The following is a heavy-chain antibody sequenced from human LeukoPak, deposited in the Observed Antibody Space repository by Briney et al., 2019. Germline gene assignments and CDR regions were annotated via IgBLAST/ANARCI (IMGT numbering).Heavy chain of an antibody. V-gene: IGHV3-23*01. CDR1: GFTFSSYA. J-gene: IGHJ3*02. Sequence: GGSLRLSCAASGFTFSSYAMSWVRQAPGKGLEWVSAISGSGGSTYYADSVKGRFTISRDNSKNTLYLQMNSLRAEDTAVYYCAKDEPHIVVVTATPDAFDIWGQGTMVTVS. D-gene: IGHD2-21*02. CDR3: AKDEPHIVVVTATPDAFDI. CDR2: ISGSGGST.